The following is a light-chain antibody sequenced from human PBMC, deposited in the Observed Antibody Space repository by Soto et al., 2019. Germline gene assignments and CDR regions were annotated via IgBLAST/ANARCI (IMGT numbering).Light chain of an antibody. CDR3: QQYGSSPIT. V-gene: IGKV3-20*01. J-gene: IGKJ5*01. CDR2: GTS. Sequence: EIVMTQSPATLSVSPGGRATLSCMASQSVSSNLAWYQQKPGQAPRLLIYGTSSRATGIPDRFSGSGSGTDFSLTISRLEPEDFAVYYCQQYGSSPITFGQGTRLEIK. CDR1: QSVSSN.